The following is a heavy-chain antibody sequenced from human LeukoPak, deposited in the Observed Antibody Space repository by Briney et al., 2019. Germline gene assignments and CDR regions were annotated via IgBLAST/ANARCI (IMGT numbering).Heavy chain of an antibody. Sequence: PSETLSLTCTVSGGSISSYYWSWIRQPPGKGLEWIGCIYYTGTTNYNPSLKSRVAISVDSSKNQFSLKLSSVTAADTAVYYCARGAYYGSVDYWGQGTLVTVSS. D-gene: IGHD3-10*01. CDR2: IYYTGTT. CDR1: GGSISSYY. CDR3: ARGAYYGSVDY. V-gene: IGHV4-59*08. J-gene: IGHJ4*02.